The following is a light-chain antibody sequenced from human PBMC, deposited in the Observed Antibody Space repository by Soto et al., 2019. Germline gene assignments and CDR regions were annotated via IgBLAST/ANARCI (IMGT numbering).Light chain of an antibody. V-gene: IGKV3-20*01. J-gene: IGKJ5*01. CDR3: QQYGRSLIT. Sequence: EIVLTQSPDTLSLSPGEGATLSCRASQSVTNSYLAWYQQKPGQAPRLLIFGASSRATGIPDKFSGSGSGTDFTLTISRLEPEDFAVYYCQQYGRSLITFGQGTRLEI. CDR2: GAS. CDR1: QSVTNSY.